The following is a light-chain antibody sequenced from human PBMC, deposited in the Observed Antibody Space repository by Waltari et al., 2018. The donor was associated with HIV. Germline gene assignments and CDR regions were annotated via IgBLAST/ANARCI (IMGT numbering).Light chain of an antibody. J-gene: IGLJ3*02. CDR3: CSYMSGSTLV. V-gene: IGLV2-14*02. Sequence: QSALTQPASVSGSPGQSVTISCTGPSSNVGGYNLVSWYQQHPDKAPKLVIFAANTRPSGIPFRFSASKSGNTASLTISGLQPEDEADYYCCSYMSGSTLVFGGGTKVIV. CDR1: SSNVGGYNL. CDR2: AAN.